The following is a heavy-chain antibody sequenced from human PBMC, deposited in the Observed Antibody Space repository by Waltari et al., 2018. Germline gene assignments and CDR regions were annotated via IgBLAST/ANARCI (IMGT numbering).Heavy chain of an antibody. D-gene: IGHD3-9*01. CDR2: IRGSGGST. J-gene: IGHJ4*02. Sequence: EVQLLESGGGLVQPGGSLRLSCAASGFPFSSYAMSWVRQAPGKGLGWVAAIRGSGGSTYYADSVKGRFTISRDNSKNTLYLQMNSLRAEDTAVYYCAKGDDILTGYFDYWGQGTLVTVSS. CDR1: GFPFSSYA. CDR3: AKGDDILTGYFDY. V-gene: IGHV3-23*01.